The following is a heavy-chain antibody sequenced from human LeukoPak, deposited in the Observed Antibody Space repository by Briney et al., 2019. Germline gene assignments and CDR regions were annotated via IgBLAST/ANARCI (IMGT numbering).Heavy chain of an antibody. CDR2: ISPYNDNT. Sequence: ASVKVTCKTSGYNFPNYGINWVRQAPGQGLEWMGWISPYNDNTNYAQKLQGRVTMTTDTSTTTAYMELRNLRSDDTAVYYCARVLEVATIVAIDFWGQGTVVTVSS. CDR1: GYNFPNYG. D-gene: IGHD5-24*01. V-gene: IGHV1-18*01. J-gene: IGHJ3*01. CDR3: ARVLEVATIVAIDF.